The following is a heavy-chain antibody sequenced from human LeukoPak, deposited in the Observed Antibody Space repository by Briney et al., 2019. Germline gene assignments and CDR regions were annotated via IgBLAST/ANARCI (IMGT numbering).Heavy chain of an antibody. D-gene: IGHD4-17*01. CDR2: INSDGSST. CDR3: ARVKSYGVDYYYYYMDV. V-gene: IGHV3-74*01. J-gene: IGHJ6*03. CDR1: GFTFSTYY. Sequence: GGSLRLSCAASGFTFSTYYMIWVRQAPGKGLVWVSRINSDGSSTSYADSVKGRFTISRDNAKNTLYLQMNSLRAEDTAVYYCARVKSYGVDYYYYYMDVWGKGTTVTISS.